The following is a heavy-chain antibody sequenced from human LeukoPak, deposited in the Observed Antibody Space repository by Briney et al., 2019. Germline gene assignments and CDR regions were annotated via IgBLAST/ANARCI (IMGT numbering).Heavy chain of an antibody. CDR1: GFSFSSYS. Sequence: PGGSLRLSCTASGFSFSSYSMNWVRQAPGKGLEWVAYIAYTNTIHYADSVRGRFAISRDNARDSLYLELNSLRAEDTAVYYCARGPGISWLQYWGQGTLVTVSS. D-gene: IGHD1-14*01. J-gene: IGHJ4*02. V-gene: IGHV3-48*01. CDR3: ARGPGISWLQY. CDR2: IAYTNTI.